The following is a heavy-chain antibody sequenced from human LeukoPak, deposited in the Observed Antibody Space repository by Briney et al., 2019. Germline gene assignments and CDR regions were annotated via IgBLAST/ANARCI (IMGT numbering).Heavy chain of an antibody. CDR3: VRGIPTTGYFNY. Sequence: ASVKVSCKASGYTFITYPMDWVREAPGQGLEWMGWINTNTGRPTYAQGLTGRFVFSLDSSVSTAFLQINSLTAEATALPYCVRGIPTTGYFNYWGPGTLVTASS. D-gene: IGHD3-9*01. J-gene: IGHJ4*02. CDR1: GYTFITYP. CDR2: INTNTGRP. V-gene: IGHV7-4-1*02.